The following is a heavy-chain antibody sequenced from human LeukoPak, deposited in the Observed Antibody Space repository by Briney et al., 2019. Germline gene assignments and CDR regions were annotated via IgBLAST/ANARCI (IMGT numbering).Heavy chain of an antibody. Sequence: ASVKVSCKASGYTFTSYGISWVRQAPGQGLEWMGWINTNTGNPTYAQGFTGRFVFSLDTSVSTAYLQISSLKAEDTAVYYCARDLGSYDSSGADYWGQGTLVTVSS. V-gene: IGHV7-4-1*02. J-gene: IGHJ4*02. CDR1: GYTFTSYG. CDR2: INTNTGNP. D-gene: IGHD3-22*01. CDR3: ARDLGSYDSSGADY.